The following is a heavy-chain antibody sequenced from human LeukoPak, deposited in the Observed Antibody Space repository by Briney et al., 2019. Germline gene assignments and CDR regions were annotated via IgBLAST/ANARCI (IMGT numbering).Heavy chain of an antibody. Sequence: PGGSLRLSCAASGFTFDDYTMHWVRQAPGKGLEWVSLISWDGGSTYYADSVKGRFTISRDNSKNSLYLQMNSLRTEDTALYYCAKESIGRRYGMDVWGQGTTVTVSS. CDR3: AKESIGRRYGMDV. CDR1: GFTFDDYT. D-gene: IGHD2-15*01. CDR2: ISWDGGST. V-gene: IGHV3-43*01. J-gene: IGHJ6*02.